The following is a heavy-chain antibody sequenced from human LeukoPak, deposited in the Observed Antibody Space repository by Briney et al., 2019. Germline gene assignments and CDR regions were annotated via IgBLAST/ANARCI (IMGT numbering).Heavy chain of an antibody. CDR3: ARSVVSDSSGYPVDFDY. CDR1: GGSISRYY. D-gene: IGHD3-22*01. V-gene: IGHV4-4*07. CDR2: IYTSGST. J-gene: IGHJ4*02. Sequence: SETLSLTCTVSGGSISRYYWSWIRQPAGKGLEWIGRIYTSGSTNYNPSLKSRVTMSVDTSKNQFSLKLSSVTGADTTVCYCARSVVSDSSGYPVDFDYWGQGTLVTVSS.